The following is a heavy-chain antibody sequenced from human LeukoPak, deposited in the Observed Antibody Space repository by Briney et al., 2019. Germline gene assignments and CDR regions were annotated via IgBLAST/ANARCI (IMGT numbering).Heavy chain of an antibody. CDR3: ASGNYFDY. CDR2: IKPDGTEK. J-gene: IGHJ4*02. V-gene: IGHV3-7*01. D-gene: IGHD1-26*01. CDR1: GFTFSKSW. Sequence: HPGGSLRLSCAASGFTFSKSWMSWARQAPGKGLECVANIKPDGTEKYYVDSVKGRFTISRDNAKNSLCLQMNSLRAEDTAVYYCASGNYFDYWGQGTLVTVSS.